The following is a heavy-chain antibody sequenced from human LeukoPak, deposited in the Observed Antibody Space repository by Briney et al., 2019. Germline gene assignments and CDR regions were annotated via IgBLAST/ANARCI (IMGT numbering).Heavy chain of an antibody. CDR2: IHNSGTT. Sequence: SETLSLTCAVSGGPFSGYSWSWIRHSSGKGLEWIGEIHNSGTTNYNPSLNSRVTISEDTSKNQFYLNLSSVTAADTAVYYCARRYYYNLGSFPFDFWGEGTLVTVSS. CDR3: ARRYYYNLGSFPFDF. V-gene: IGHV4-34*01. J-gene: IGHJ4*02. D-gene: IGHD3-10*01. CDR1: GGPFSGYS.